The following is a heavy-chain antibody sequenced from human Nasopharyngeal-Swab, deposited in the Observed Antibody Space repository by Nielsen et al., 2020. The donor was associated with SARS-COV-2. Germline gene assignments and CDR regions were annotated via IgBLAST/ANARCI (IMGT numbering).Heavy chain of an antibody. Sequence: GGSLRLSCAASGFTFSNFAMSWVRQAPGKGLEWVSVISGDSDSTYYTDSVRGRFTISRDNSKNTLNLQMSNLRAEDTAIYYCAKDRDSGDDSEEYYHYYGMDVWGQGAPVTVSS. CDR3: AKDRDSGDDSEEYYHYYGMDV. CDR1: GFTFSNFA. CDR2: ISGDSDST. J-gene: IGHJ6*02. V-gene: IGHV3-23*01. D-gene: IGHD5-12*01.